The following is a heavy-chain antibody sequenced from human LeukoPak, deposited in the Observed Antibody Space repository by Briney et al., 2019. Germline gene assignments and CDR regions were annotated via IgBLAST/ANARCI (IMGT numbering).Heavy chain of an antibody. Sequence: SETLSLTCTVAGGSISSSSYYWGWIRQPPVKGLEWIGSIYYSGSTYYNPSLKSRVTISVDTSKNQFSPQLSSVTAADAAVYYCARPQGYRSGWYSTWYFDLWGRGTLVTVSS. CDR3: ARPQGYRSGWYSTWYFDL. J-gene: IGHJ2*01. CDR2: IYYSGST. D-gene: IGHD6-19*01. V-gene: IGHV4-39*01. CDR1: GGSISSSSYY.